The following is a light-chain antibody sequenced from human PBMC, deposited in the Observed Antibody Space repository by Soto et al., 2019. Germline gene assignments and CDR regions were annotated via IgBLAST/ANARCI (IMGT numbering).Light chain of an antibody. CDR2: KAS. Sequence: DIQLTQSPSTLSASLGDRATITCRASQSVTTWLAWYQQKPGKAPKLLIYKASNLESGLPSRFTGSGSGTEFTLTISSLQSDDFATYYCQQYSTYPITFGQGTGLEIK. J-gene: IGKJ5*01. CDR3: QQYSTYPIT. V-gene: IGKV1-5*03. CDR1: QSVTTW.